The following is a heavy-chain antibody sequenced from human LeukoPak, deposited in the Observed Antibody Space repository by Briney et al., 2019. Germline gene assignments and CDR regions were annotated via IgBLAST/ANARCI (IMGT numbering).Heavy chain of an antibody. V-gene: IGHV3-23*01. Sequence: PGGSLRLSCIGTGFTFSSDAMGWVRQAPGKGLEWVSGISGSGGSTYYSDSVKGRFTVSRDNAKNTLYLQMNSLRAEDTAVYYCARDLFVGKGTSLWTYGSGTYHYSGMDVWGQGTTVTVSS. CDR2: ISGSGGST. CDR3: ARDLFVGKGTSLWTYGSGTYHYSGMDV. CDR1: GFTFSSDA. J-gene: IGHJ6*02. D-gene: IGHD3-10*01.